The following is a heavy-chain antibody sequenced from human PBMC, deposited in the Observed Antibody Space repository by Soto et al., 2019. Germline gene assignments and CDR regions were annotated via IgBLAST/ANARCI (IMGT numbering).Heavy chain of an antibody. CDR1: GNFCTKYG. J-gene: IGHJ4*02. CDR3: GRDGDQWDQRYLDY. D-gene: IGHD1-26*01. Sequence: QVQLVQSGAEVKRPGASVKVSCKTPGNFCTKYGISWVRQAPGQGLEWMGWINGHTGSTNYAPKFRGRVTMTTDTSTSIVYMELSSLTSDVTAVYYCGRDGDQWDQRYLDYWGQGTLVSV. V-gene: IGHV1-18*01. CDR2: INGHTGST.